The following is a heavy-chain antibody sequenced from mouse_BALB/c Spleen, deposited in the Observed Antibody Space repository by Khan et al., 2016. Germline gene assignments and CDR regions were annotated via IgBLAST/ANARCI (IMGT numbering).Heavy chain of an antibody. CDR3: ARNYGSSYFDY. CDR1: GYSITSDYA. Sequence: EVQLQESGPGLVKPSQSLSLTCTVTGYSITSDYAWNWIRQFPGNKLEWMGYISYSGSTSYNPSLKSRISITRDTSKNTFFLQLNSVTTEDTATYYCARNYGSSYFDYWGQGTTLTVSS. D-gene: IGHD1-1*01. CDR2: ISYSGST. V-gene: IGHV3-2*02. J-gene: IGHJ2*01.